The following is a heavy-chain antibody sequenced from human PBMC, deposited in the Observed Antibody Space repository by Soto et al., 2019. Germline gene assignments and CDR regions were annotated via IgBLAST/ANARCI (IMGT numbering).Heavy chain of an antibody. J-gene: IGHJ6*03. Sequence: ASVKVSCKASGYTFPSYDINWVRQATGQGLEWMGWMNPNSGNTGYAQKFQGRVTMTRNTSISTAYMELSSLRSEDTAVYYCARGPTAHYYYYMDVWGKGTTVTVSS. CDR3: ARGPTAHYYYYMDV. CDR1: GYTFPSYD. CDR2: MNPNSGNT. D-gene: IGHD5-18*01. V-gene: IGHV1-8*01.